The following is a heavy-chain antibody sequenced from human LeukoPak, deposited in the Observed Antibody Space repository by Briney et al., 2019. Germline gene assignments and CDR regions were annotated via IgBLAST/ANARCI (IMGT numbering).Heavy chain of an antibody. J-gene: IGHJ4*02. CDR3: VRWADTPFDY. D-gene: IGHD5-18*01. CDR2: MKPNNGKT. CDR1: GYSFTSHD. V-gene: IGHV1-8*01. Sequence: APVKVSCKASGYSFTSHDINWVRQATGQGLEWMGWMKPNNGKTGYAQKFQGRVAMTSDTSISTAYMELSSLKSEDTAVYYCVRWADTPFDYWGQGTLVTVSS.